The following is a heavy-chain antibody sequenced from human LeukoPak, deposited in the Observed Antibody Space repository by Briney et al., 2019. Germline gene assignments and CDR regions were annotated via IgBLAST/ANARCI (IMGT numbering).Heavy chain of an antibody. CDR1: GYTFTGYY. V-gene: IGHV1-18*04. Sequence: ASVKVSCKASGYTFTGYYMHWVRQAPGQGLEWMGWISAYNGNTNYAQKLQGRVTMTTDTSTSTAYMELRSLRSDDTAVYYCARYAAMFRGVITGDWFDPWGQGTLVTVSS. CDR3: ARYAAMFRGVITGDWFDP. CDR2: ISAYNGNT. J-gene: IGHJ5*02. D-gene: IGHD3-10*01.